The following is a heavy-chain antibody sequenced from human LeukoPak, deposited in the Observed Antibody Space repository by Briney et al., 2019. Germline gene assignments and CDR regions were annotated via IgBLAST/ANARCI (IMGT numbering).Heavy chain of an antibody. CDR1: GDSIRSYY. J-gene: IGHJ6*03. CDR3: AREQSGYSSSRSAYYYYMDV. CDR2: ISYSGST. V-gene: IGHV4-59*01. Sequence: SETLSLTCTVSGDSIRSYYWSWIRQPPGKGLEWIGYISYSGSTKYNPSLTSRLTMSLDTSKNQFSLKLSSVTAADTAVYYCAREQSGYSSSRSAYYYYMDVWGLGTTVTVSS. D-gene: IGHD6-13*01.